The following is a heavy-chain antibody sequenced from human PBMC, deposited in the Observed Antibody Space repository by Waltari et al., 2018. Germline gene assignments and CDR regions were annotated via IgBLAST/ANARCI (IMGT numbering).Heavy chain of an antibody. Sequence: QVQLVESGGGVVQPGRSLRLSCAASGFTFSSYGMHWVRPAPGKGLEWVAVIWYDGSNKYYADSVKGRFTISRDNSKNTLYLQMNSLRAEDTAVYYCARDVAAAGTRLFQHWGQGTLVTVSS. CDR2: IWYDGSNK. V-gene: IGHV3-33*01. CDR1: GFTFSSYG. D-gene: IGHD6-13*01. CDR3: ARDVAAAGTRLFQH. J-gene: IGHJ1*01.